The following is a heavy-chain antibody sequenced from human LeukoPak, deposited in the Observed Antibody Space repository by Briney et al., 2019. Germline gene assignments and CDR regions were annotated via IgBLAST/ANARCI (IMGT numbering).Heavy chain of an antibody. CDR3: ARVSGIAVAGTVPSYYYYYYMDV. CDR1: GYTFTSYG. V-gene: IGHV1-18*01. D-gene: IGHD6-19*01. J-gene: IGHJ6*03. CDR2: ISAYNGNT. Sequence: ASVKVSCKASGYTFTSYGISWVRQAPGQGLEWMGWISAYNGNTNYAQKLQGRVTMTTDTSTSTAYMELRSLRSDDTAVYYCARVSGIAVAGTVPSYYYYYYMDVWGQGTLVTVSS.